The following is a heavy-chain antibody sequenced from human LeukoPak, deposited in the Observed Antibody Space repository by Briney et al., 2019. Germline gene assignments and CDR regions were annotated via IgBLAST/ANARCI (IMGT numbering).Heavy chain of an antibody. Sequence: PSETLSLTCTVSGGSITNYYCSWIRQPAGKGLEWIGRIYTSGSTNYNPSLKSRVTMSLDTSKNQFSLKLSSVTAADTAVYYCPRTSPRHGGFDIWGQGTMVTVSS. CDR2: IYTSGST. CDR1: GGSITNYY. V-gene: IGHV4-4*07. J-gene: IGHJ3*02. CDR3: PRTSPRHGGFDI. D-gene: IGHD2-15*01.